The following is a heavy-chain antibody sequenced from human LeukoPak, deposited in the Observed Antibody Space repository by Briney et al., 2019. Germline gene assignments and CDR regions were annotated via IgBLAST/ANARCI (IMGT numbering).Heavy chain of an antibody. D-gene: IGHD3-3*01. Sequence: ASVKVSCKASGYTFTSYDINWVRQATGQGLEWMGWMNPNSGGTNYAQKFQGRVTMTRDTSISTAYMELSRLRSDDTAVYYCARDSSYDFWSGLHYYYYGMDVWGQGTTVTVSS. J-gene: IGHJ6*02. CDR2: MNPNSGGT. CDR1: GYTFTSYD. CDR3: ARDSSYDFWSGLHYYYYGMDV. V-gene: IGHV1-2*02.